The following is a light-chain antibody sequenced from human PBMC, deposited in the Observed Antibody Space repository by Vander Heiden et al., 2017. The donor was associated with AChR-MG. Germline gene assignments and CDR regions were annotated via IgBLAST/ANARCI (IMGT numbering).Light chain of an antibody. J-gene: IGKJ2*01. CDR3: QQYNIWPPDT. Sequence: LVMTQSPATPSVPPGERATLSCSASQSVRSNIAWYQQKPGQAPRLLSYGASTSATGIPARFSGSGSGTEFTLTISSLQCEDFAVYYCQQYNIWPPDTFGQGTKLEIK. CDR1: QSVRSN. V-gene: IGKV3-15*01. CDR2: GAS.